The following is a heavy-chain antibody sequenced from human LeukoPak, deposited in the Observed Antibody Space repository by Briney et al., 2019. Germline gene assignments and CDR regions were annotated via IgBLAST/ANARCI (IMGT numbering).Heavy chain of an antibody. V-gene: IGHV4-34*01. CDR1: GGSFSGYY. CDR2: INHSGST. CDR3: ARHSDILTGYYDY. J-gene: IGHJ4*02. D-gene: IGHD3-9*01. Sequence: SETLSLTCAVYGGSFSGYYWSWIRQPPGKGLEWIGEINHSGSTNYNPSLKSRVTISVDTSKNQFSLKLSSVTAADTAVYYCARHSDILTGYYDYWGQGTLVTVSS.